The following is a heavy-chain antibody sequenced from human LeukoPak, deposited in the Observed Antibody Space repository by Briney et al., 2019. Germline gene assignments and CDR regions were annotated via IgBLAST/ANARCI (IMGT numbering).Heavy chain of an antibody. V-gene: IGHV3-48*04. CDR3: ARDNGYNCVDY. CDR2: ISSSGSTI. J-gene: IGHJ4*02. CDR1: GFTFKGYW. D-gene: IGHD5-24*01. Sequence: PGGSLRLSCAASGFTFKGYWMNWVRQAPGKGLEWVSYISSSGSTIYYADSVKGRFTISRDNAKNSLYLQMNSLRAEDTAVYYCARDNGYNCVDYWGQGTLVTVSS.